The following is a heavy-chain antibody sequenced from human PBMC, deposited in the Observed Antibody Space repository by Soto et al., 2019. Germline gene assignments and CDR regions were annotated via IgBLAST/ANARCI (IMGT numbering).Heavy chain of an antibody. D-gene: IGHD6-25*01. Sequence: SLRLPFTASGFTFGDYAMSWVRQAPGKGLEWVGFIRSKAYGGTTEYAASVKGRFTISRDDSKSIAYLQMNSLKTEDTAVYYCTRVRPRDGMDVWGQGTTVTVSS. CDR2: IRSKAYGGTT. CDR3: TRVRPRDGMDV. CDR1: GFTFGDYA. J-gene: IGHJ6*02. V-gene: IGHV3-49*04.